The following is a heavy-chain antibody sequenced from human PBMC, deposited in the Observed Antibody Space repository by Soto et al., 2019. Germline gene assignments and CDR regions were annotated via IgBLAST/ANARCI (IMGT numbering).Heavy chain of an antibody. Sequence: PGGSLRLSCAASGFTFSSYAMHWVRQAPGKGLEWVAVISYDGSNKYYADSVKGRFTISRDNSKNTLYLQMNSLRAEDTAVYYCARDLGTGDAFDIWGQGTMVTVSS. CDR3: ARDLGTGDAFDI. D-gene: IGHD3-16*01. CDR1: GFTFSSYA. V-gene: IGHV3-30-3*01. CDR2: ISYDGSNK. J-gene: IGHJ3*02.